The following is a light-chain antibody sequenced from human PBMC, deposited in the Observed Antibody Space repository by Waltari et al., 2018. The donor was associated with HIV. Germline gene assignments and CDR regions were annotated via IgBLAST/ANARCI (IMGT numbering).Light chain of an antibody. V-gene: IGLV2-23*02. CDR3: CSHAIDDTWV. CDR1: SNDVGYYRL. J-gene: IGLJ3*02. CDR2: EVD. Sequence: QSALTQPASVSGSPGQSITISCTGPSNDVGYYRLVSWYYQHPNQAPKLIIYEVDKRPSGVSDRFSGAKSGNTASLTISGLRAEDEAEYYCCSHAIDDTWVFGGGTKVTVL.